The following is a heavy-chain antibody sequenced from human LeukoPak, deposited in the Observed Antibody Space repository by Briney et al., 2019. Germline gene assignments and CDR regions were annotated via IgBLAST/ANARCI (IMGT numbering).Heavy chain of an antibody. CDR3: ARTDCTNGVCYTFHFDY. D-gene: IGHD2-8*01. CDR1: GGSISSYY. Sequence: SETLSLTCTVSGGSISSYYWSWIRQPPGKGLEWIGYIYYSGSTNYNPSLTSRVTISVDTSKNQFSLKLSSVTAADTAVYYCARTDCTNGVCYTFHFDYWGQGTLVTVSS. V-gene: IGHV4-59*01. J-gene: IGHJ4*02. CDR2: IYYSGST.